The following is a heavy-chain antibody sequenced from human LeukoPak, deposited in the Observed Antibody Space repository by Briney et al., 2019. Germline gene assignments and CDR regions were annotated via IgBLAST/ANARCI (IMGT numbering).Heavy chain of an antibody. Sequence: ASVKVSFKASGYTFTSYGISWVRQAPGQGREWMGWISAYNGNTNYAQKLQGRVTMTTDTSTSTAYMELRSLRSDDTAVYYCARDKPIVVVVAASNWFDPWGQGTLVTVSS. CDR1: GYTFTSYG. J-gene: IGHJ5*02. CDR2: ISAYNGNT. CDR3: ARDKPIVVVVAASNWFDP. V-gene: IGHV1-18*01. D-gene: IGHD2-15*01.